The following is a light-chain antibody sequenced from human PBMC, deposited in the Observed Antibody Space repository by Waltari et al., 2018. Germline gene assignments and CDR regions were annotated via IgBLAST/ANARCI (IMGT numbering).Light chain of an antibody. V-gene: IGKV1-5*03. Sequence: DIQMTQSPSTLSASVGDRVTITCRASQSVNSWVAWYQQKPRKAPKLLIFKASNLESGVPSRFSGSGSGTEFTLTISSLQPDDFATYHCQQYDSYRTFGQGTKVEIK. CDR1: QSVNSW. CDR2: KAS. J-gene: IGKJ1*01. CDR3: QQYDSYRT.